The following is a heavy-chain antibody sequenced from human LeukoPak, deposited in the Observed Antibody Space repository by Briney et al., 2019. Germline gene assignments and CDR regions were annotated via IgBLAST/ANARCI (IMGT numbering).Heavy chain of an antibody. J-gene: IGHJ4*02. V-gene: IGHV3-7*01. CDR3: ARETYSSGYPFDY. D-gene: IGHD5-18*01. CDR2: IKQDGSEK. Sequence: QPGGSLRLSCAASGFTFSSYWMSWVRQAPGKGLEWVANIKQDGSEKYYVDSVKGRFTISRDNAKNSLYLQMNSLRAEDTAVYYCARETYSSGYPFDYWGQGTLVTVSS. CDR1: GFTFSSYW.